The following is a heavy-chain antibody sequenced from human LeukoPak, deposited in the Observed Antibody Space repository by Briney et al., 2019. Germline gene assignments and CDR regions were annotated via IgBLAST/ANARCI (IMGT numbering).Heavy chain of an antibody. J-gene: IGHJ4*02. Sequence: GGSLRLSCAASGFTFGNYAMSWVRQAPGKGLEWVSAISGSGGSTYYADSVKGRFTISRDNSKNTLYLQMNSLRAEDTAVYYCAKDLGWSVPYYFDYWGQGTLVTVSS. V-gene: IGHV3-23*01. CDR3: AKDLGWSVPYYFDY. D-gene: IGHD6-19*01. CDR2: ISGSGGST. CDR1: GFTFGNYA.